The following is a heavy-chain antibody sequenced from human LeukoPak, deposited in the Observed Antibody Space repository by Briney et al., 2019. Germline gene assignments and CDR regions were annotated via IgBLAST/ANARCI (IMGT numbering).Heavy chain of an antibody. CDR1: GGSISSSNW. CDR3: ATPEYGYCSSTSCTALFAFDI. D-gene: IGHD2-2*03. CDR2: IYHSGST. J-gene: IGHJ3*02. V-gene: IGHV4-4*02. Sequence: PSETLSLTCAVSGGSISSSNWWSWVRQPPGKGLEWIGEIYHSGSTNYNPSLKSRVTISVDKSKNQFSLKLSSVTAADTAVYYCATPEYGYCSSTSCTALFAFDIWGQGTMVTVSS.